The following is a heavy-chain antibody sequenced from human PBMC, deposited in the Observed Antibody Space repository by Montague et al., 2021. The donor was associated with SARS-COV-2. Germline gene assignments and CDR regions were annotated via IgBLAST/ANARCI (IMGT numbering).Heavy chain of an antibody. CDR3: ARGARQGYGFRLGSFDY. D-gene: IGHD3-10*01. J-gene: IGHJ4*02. CDR2: INHSGST. V-gene: IGHV4-34*01. CDR1: GGSFSGHY. Sequence: SETLSLTCAVYGGSFSGHYWNWIRQPPGKGLEWIGEINHSGSTNNNPSLKSRVTMSVDTSKDQFSLKLGSVTAAGTAVYYCARGARQGYGFRLGSFDYWGQGTLVTVSS.